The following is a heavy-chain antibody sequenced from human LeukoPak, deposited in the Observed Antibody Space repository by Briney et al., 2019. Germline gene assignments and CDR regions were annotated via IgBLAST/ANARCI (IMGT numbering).Heavy chain of an antibody. Sequence: GGSLRLSCAASGFTFSSYWVHWVRQAPGKGLVWVSRINGDGSSTSYADSVKGRFTISRDNSKNTLDLQINSLRAEDTAVYYCAKDRGVWAFDIWGQGTMVTVSS. J-gene: IGHJ3*02. CDR2: INGDGSST. CDR3: AKDRGVWAFDI. V-gene: IGHV3-74*01. CDR1: GFTFSSYW. D-gene: IGHD3-10*01.